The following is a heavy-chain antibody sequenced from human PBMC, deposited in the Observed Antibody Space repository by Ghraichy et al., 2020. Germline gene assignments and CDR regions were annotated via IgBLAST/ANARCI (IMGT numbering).Heavy chain of an antibody. CDR2: IYYSGST. CDR1: GGSISSYY. V-gene: IGHV4-59*01. CDR3: ARNHGRGDFWSGPFFDI. Sequence: SQTLSLTCTVSGGSISSYYWSWIRQPPGKGLEWIGYIYYSGSTNYNPSLKSRVTISVDTSKNQFSLKLSSVTAADTAVYYCARNHGRGDFWSGPFFDIWGQGTMVTVSS. J-gene: IGHJ3*02. D-gene: IGHD3-3*01.